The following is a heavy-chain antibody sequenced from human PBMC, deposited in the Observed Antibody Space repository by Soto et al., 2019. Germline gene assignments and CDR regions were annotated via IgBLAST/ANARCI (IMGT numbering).Heavy chain of an antibody. V-gene: IGHV3-7*01. J-gene: IGHJ4*02. CDR3: ARSRGGAPLDY. CDR2: IKHDGSER. D-gene: IGHD3-10*01. Sequence: EVQLVESGGGLVQPGGSLRLSCAASGFSFSGYWMSWVRQAPGKGLEWVANIKHDGSERYYVDSVKGRFTSSRDNTKNSLYLQMNSLRSEDTAVYSCARSRGGAPLDYWGQVTLVTVSS. CDR1: GFSFSGYW.